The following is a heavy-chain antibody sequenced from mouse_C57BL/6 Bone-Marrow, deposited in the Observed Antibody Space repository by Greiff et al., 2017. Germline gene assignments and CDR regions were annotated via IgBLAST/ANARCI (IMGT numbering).Heavy chain of an antibody. CDR3: TKLANDYDDPV. Sequence: EVQLVESGGGLVQPGGSMKLSCAASGFTFSDAWMDWVRQSPEKGLEWVAEIRNKANNPATYYAESVKGRFTISRDDSKSSVYLQMNSLRAEDTGNYYCTKLANDYDDPVWGTGTTVTVSS. D-gene: IGHD2-4*01. CDR2: IRNKANNPAT. V-gene: IGHV6-6*01. J-gene: IGHJ1*03. CDR1: GFTFSDAW.